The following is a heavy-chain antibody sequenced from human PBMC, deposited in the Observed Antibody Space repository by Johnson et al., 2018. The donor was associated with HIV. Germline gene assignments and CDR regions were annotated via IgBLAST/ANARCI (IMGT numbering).Heavy chain of an antibody. CDR3: ARDSRAFDI. CDR2: ISYDGSNK. J-gene: IGHJ3*02. Sequence: QVHLVESGGGVVQPGRSLRLSCAASGFTFSSYAMHWVRQAPGKGLEWVAVISYDGSNKYYADSVKGRFTISRDNSKNTLYLQMNSLRAEDTAVYYCARDSRAFDIWGQGTMVTVSS. CDR1: GFTFSSYA. V-gene: IGHV3-30-3*01.